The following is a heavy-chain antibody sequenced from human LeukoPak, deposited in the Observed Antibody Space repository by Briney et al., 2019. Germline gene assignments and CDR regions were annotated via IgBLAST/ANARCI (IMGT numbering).Heavy chain of an antibody. CDR1: GGTFSSYA. J-gene: IGHJ6*03. CDR3: ARVQYSSFIFGDMDV. CDR2: IIPILGIA. Sequence: SVKVSCKASGGTFSSYAISWVRQAPGQGLEWMGRIIPILGIANYAQKFQGRVTITADKSTSTAYMELSSLRSEDTAVYYCARVQYSSFIFGDMDVWGKGTTVTVSS. D-gene: IGHD6-6*01. V-gene: IGHV1-69*04.